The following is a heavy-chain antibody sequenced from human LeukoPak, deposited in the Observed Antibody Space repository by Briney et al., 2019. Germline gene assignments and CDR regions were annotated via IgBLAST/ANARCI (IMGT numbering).Heavy chain of an antibody. CDR3: ARPLYYYDSSPDY. J-gene: IGHJ4*02. CDR1: GFTFSSYG. D-gene: IGHD3-22*01. Sequence: SGGSLRLSCAASGFTFSSYGMHWVRQAPGKGLEWVAFIRYDGSNKYYADSVKGRFTISRDNSKNTLYLQMNSLRAEDTAVYYCARPLYYYDSSPDYWGQGTLVIVSS. CDR2: IRYDGSNK. V-gene: IGHV3-30*02.